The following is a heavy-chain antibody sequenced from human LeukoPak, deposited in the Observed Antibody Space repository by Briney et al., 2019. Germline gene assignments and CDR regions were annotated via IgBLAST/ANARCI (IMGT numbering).Heavy chain of an antibody. CDR1: GFTFSSYS. CDR3: ARDSDSWDTRGVFPLSMDY. CDR2: ISESSAHI. D-gene: IGHD2/OR15-2a*01. V-gene: IGHV3-21*01. Sequence: PGGSLRLSCAASGFTFSSYSMNWVRQAPGKGLEWVSSISESSAHIYYADSIKGRFTISRDNAKNSLYLQMNSLRDEDTAVYYCARDSDSWDTRGVFPLSMDYWGQGTLVTVSS. J-gene: IGHJ4*02.